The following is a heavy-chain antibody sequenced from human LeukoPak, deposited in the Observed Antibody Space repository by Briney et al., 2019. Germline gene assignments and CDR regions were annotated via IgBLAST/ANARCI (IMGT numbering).Heavy chain of an antibody. CDR3: ARGVVGTIPLDY. J-gene: IGHJ4*02. CDR2: YYGAKT. CDR1: GFTVSSNY. D-gene: IGHD1-26*01. V-gene: IGHV3-53*01. Sequence: GGSLRVSCVASGFTVSSNYMSWVRQAPGKGLEGVSFYYGAKTYYADSVKGRFTISRDNSKNTLYLQMNSLRAEDTAVYYCARGVVGTIPLDYWGQGTLVTVSS.